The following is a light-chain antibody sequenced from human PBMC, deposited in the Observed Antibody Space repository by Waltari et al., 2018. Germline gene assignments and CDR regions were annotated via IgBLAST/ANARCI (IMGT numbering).Light chain of an antibody. CDR3: QHYLRLPVT. J-gene: IGKJ1*01. CDR1: QSVSRA. CDR2: GSS. Sequence: VLTQSPGTLYLSLGERATVSCRASQSVSRALAGYQQKPGQAPRLLSYGSSTRATGIPDMFSGSGSGTDFSLTISRLEPDDFAVYYCQHYLRLPVTFGQGTTVEI. V-gene: IGKV3-20*01.